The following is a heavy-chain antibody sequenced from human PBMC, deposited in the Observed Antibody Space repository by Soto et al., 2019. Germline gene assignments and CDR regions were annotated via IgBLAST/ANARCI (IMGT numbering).Heavy chain of an antibody. CDR3: ARVYGDYSTKFDY. CDR1: GFPFSTYA. D-gene: IGHD4-17*01. J-gene: IGHJ4*02. CDR2: ISYHGNNK. V-gene: IGHV3-30-3*01. Sequence: QVHLVESGGGEVPPGRSLRLSCAASGFPFSTYAMHWVRQAPGKGLEWMAAISYHGNNKYYADSVKGRFTISRDNSKNTLYLQMNSLRADDTALYYCARVYGDYSTKFDYWGQGTLVTVSS.